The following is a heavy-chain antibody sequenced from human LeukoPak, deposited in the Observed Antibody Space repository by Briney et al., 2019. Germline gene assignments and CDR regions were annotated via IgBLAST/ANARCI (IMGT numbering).Heavy chain of an antibody. V-gene: IGHV1-8*01. Sequence: ASVKVSCKASGYTFTSYDINWARQATGQGLEWMGWMNPNSGNTGYAQKFQGRVTMTRNTSISTAYMELSSLRSEDTAVYYCARAPQKDIVVVPAAMGAAYYYYGMDVWGQGTTVTVSS. D-gene: IGHD2-2*01. J-gene: IGHJ6*02. CDR3: ARAPQKDIVVVPAAMGAAYYYYGMDV. CDR1: GYTFTSYD. CDR2: MNPNSGNT.